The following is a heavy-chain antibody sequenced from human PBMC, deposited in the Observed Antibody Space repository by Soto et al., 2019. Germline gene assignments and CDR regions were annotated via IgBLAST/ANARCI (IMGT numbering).Heavy chain of an antibody. CDR3: ARSPGYFNISSLDP. CDR1: GDSISSVNW. J-gene: IGHJ5*02. CDR2: IYHTGIT. Sequence: SETLSLTCAVSGDSISSVNWWSWVRQSPGQGLEWIGDIYHTGITNYNPSLQNRVTISVDKFKNEFSLNLTSVTAADTAVYYCARSPGYFNISSLDPWGQGTLVTVS. D-gene: IGHD3-9*01. V-gene: IGHV4-4*02.